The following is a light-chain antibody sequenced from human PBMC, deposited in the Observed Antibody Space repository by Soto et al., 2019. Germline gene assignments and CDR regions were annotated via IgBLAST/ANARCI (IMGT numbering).Light chain of an antibody. V-gene: IGKV1-5*01. CDR1: QSIRTW. CDR3: QQYNNYPRT. CDR2: DAS. J-gene: IGKJ1*01. Sequence: IHMTQSPSTLTAHVFDIVTITFLASQSIRTWLAWYQQKPGKAPKFLIYDASTLESGVPSRFSGSGSGTEFTLTISSLQPDDFATYYCQQYNNYPRTFGQGTKVDIK.